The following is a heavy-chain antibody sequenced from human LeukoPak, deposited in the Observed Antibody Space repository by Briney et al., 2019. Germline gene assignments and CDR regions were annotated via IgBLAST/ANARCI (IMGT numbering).Heavy chain of an antibody. D-gene: IGHD5-18*01. Sequence: HSGGSLRLSCAASGFTFSSYAMSWVRQAPGKGLEWVSAISGSGDSTYYGDSVKGRFTISRDNSKNTLYLQMNSLRAEDTAVYYCAKAQPLRRKDTAMAPPDYWGQGTLVTVSS. J-gene: IGHJ4*02. CDR2: ISGSGDST. CDR3: AKAQPLRRKDTAMAPPDY. V-gene: IGHV3-23*01. CDR1: GFTFSSYA.